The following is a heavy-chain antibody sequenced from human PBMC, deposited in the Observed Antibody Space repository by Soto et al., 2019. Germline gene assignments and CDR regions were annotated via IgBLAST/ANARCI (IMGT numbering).Heavy chain of an antibody. D-gene: IGHD3-3*02. J-gene: IGHJ4*02. Sequence: SQTLSLTCAISWGSVSSNTATWNWVRQSPSRGLEWLGRTYYRSNWNFDYALSVKSRITINPDTSKNQFSLQLNSLTPEDTAVYYCAGELDIHHGLGYWGPGTSVTVSS. CDR3: AGELDIHHGLGY. CDR2: TYYRSNWNF. CDR1: WGSVSSNTAT. V-gene: IGHV6-1*01.